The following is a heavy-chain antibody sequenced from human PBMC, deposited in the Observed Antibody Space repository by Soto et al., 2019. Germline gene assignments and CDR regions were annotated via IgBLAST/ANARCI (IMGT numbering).Heavy chain of an antibody. J-gene: IGHJ4*02. Sequence: ASVKVSCKASGYTFTSYDVNWVRQATGQGLEWMGWMNPNSGNTGYAQKFQGRVTMTRNTSISTAYMELSSLRSEDTAVYYCARRFFPVLRFLDIPVGRDPYYFDYCRQGTLANVSS. D-gene: IGHD3-3*01. V-gene: IGHV1-8*01. CDR3: ARRFFPVLRFLDIPVGRDPYYFDY. CDR1: GYTFTSYD. CDR2: MNPNSGNT.